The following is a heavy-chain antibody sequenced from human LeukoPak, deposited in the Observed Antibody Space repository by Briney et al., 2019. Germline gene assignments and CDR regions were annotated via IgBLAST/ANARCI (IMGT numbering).Heavy chain of an antibody. CDR2: INHSGST. CDR1: GYSISSGYY. J-gene: IGHJ6*03. D-gene: IGHD2-8*01. V-gene: IGHV4-38-2*02. CDR3: ARGRIEDIVLMVYARNYYYYYMDV. Sequence: PSETLSLTCTVSGYSISSGYYWGWIRQPPGKGLEWIGEINHSGSTNYNPSLKSRVTISVDTSKNQFSLKLSSVTAADTAVYYCARGRIEDIVLMVYARNYYYYYMDVWGKGTTVTVSS.